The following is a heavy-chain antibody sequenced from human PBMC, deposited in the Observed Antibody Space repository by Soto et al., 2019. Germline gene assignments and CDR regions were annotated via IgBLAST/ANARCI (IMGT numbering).Heavy chain of an antibody. V-gene: IGHV4-34*01. Sequence: SETLSLTCAVYGGSFSGYYWSWIRQPPGKGLERIGEINHSGSTNYNPSLKSRVTISVDTSKNQFSLKLSSVTAADTAVYYCARDSTKGYCSSTSCYRYYYYGMDVWGQGTTVTVSS. D-gene: IGHD2-2*02. J-gene: IGHJ6*02. CDR1: GGSFSGYY. CDR2: INHSGST. CDR3: ARDSTKGYCSSTSCYRYYYYGMDV.